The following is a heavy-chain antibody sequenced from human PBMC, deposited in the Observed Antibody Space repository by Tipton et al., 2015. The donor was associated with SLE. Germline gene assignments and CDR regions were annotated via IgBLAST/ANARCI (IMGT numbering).Heavy chain of an antibody. Sequence: TLSLTCTVSGGSISSFYWSWIRQPPGEGLECIGHIYHTGSTNYNPSLKSRVTISVDTSKNQFSLKLSSVTAADTAVYYCARHGRSGWSGYFDYWGQGILVTVSS. CDR1: GGSISSFY. J-gene: IGHJ4*02. CDR2: IYHTGST. D-gene: IGHD6-19*01. CDR3: ARHGRSGWSGYFDY. V-gene: IGHV4-59*08.